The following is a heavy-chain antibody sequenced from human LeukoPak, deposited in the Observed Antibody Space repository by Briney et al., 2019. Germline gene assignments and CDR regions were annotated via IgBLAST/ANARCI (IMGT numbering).Heavy chain of an antibody. V-gene: IGHV3-15*01. CDR3: TTISITGTVGEDY. J-gene: IGHJ4*02. Sequence: GGSLRLSCAASGFTFSNAWMTWVRQAPGKGLEWVGRIKSNTYDGTTDYAAPVKGRFIISRDDSKNTLYLQMNSLKTEDTAVYYCTTISITGTVGEDYWGQGTLVTVSS. CDR2: IKSNTYDGTT. D-gene: IGHD1-20*01. CDR1: GFTFSNAW.